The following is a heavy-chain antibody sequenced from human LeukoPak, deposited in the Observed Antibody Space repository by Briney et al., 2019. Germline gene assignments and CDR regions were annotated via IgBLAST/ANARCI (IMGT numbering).Heavy chain of an antibody. CDR1: GGSINNYY. Sequence: KPSETLSLTCTVSGGSINNYYWGWIRQPPGRGLEWIGDIYYTGSANYSPSLKSRVTISVATSKNQFSLKLSSVTAADTAFYYCARALTNSFTSEPYFDHWGQGTLVTVSS. CDR3: ARALTNSFTSEPYFDH. J-gene: IGHJ4*02. V-gene: IGHV4-59*13. D-gene: IGHD2-2*01. CDR2: IYYTGSA.